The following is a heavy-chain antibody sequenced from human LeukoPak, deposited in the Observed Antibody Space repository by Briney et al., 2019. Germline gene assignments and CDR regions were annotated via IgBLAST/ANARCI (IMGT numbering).Heavy chain of an antibody. Sequence: ASVKVSCKASGYTFTGYYMHWVRQAPGQGLEWMGRINPNSGGTNYAQKFQGRVTMTRDASTSTAYMELSRLRSDDTAVYYCARVKMTTVTTYDYWGQGTLVTVSS. D-gene: IGHD4-17*01. V-gene: IGHV1-2*06. CDR1: GYTFTGYY. J-gene: IGHJ4*02. CDR3: ARVKMTTVTTYDY. CDR2: INPNSGGT.